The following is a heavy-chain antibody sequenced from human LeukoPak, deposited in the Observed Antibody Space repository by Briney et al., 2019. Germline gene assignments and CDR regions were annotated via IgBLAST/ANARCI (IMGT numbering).Heavy chain of an antibody. D-gene: IGHD2-2*01. Sequence: GXXLRLSCAASGFTFSSYAMSWVRQAPGKGLEWVSAISGSGGSTYYADPVKGRFTISRDNSKNTLYLQMNSLRAEDTAVYYCAKDLDCSSTSCYPDYWGQGTLVTVSS. CDR1: GFTFSSYA. CDR3: AKDLDCSSTSCYPDY. J-gene: IGHJ4*02. CDR2: ISGSGGST. V-gene: IGHV3-23*01.